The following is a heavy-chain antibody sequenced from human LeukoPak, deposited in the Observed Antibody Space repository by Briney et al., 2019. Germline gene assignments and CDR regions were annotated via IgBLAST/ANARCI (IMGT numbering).Heavy chain of an antibody. J-gene: IGHJ4*02. CDR2: INKDGSRI. CDR1: GFTFNNFW. V-gene: IGHV3-74*01. D-gene: IGHD1-26*01. Sequence: GGSLRLSCAASGFTFNNFWVHWVRQVPGKGLVWVSHINKDGSRIDYADSVKGRFTISRDNAKNTLYLQMTSLIAGDTAVYYCARDGSGSFYDSWGQGTLVTVST. CDR3: ARDGSGSFYDS.